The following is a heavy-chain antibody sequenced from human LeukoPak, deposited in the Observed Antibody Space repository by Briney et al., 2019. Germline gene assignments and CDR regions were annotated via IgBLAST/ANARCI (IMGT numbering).Heavy chain of an antibody. V-gene: IGHV3-7*01. CDR1: GFTFSSYA. CDR2: IKHDGSEK. CDR3: ARKNGLDY. J-gene: IGHJ4*02. Sequence: GGSLRLSCAASGFTFSSYAMNWVRQAPGKGLEWVANIKHDGSEKYYVDSVKGRFTISRDNAKNSLYLQMNGLRAEDTAVYYCARKNGLDYWGQGTLVTVSS.